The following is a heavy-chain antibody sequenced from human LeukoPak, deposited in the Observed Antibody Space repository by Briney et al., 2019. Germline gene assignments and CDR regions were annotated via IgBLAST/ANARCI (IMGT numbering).Heavy chain of an antibody. CDR3: ARGQYLPGFWSGYYLHRTTLGYFDY. CDR1: GGSFSGYY. Sequence: KASETLSLTCAVYGGSFSGYYWSWIRQPPGKGLEWIGEINHSGSTNYNPSLKSRVTISVDTSKNQFSLKLSSVTAADTAVYYCARGQYLPGFWSGYYLHRTTLGYFDYWGQGTLVTVSS. V-gene: IGHV4-34*01. D-gene: IGHD3-3*01. J-gene: IGHJ4*02. CDR2: INHSGST.